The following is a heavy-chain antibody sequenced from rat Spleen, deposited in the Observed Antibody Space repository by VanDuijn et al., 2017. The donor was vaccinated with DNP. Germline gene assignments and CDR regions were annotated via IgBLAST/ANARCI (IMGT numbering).Heavy chain of an antibody. CDR2: IIYDGSHT. J-gene: IGHJ3*01. CDR3: ATHTGSWFAY. D-gene: IGHD5-1*01. V-gene: IGHV5S10*01. Sequence: EVQLVESGGGVVQPGKSLKLSCAASGFSFSDSAMAWVRQSPKMGLEWVATIIYDGSHTFYRDSVQGRFIISRDNAKTTLNLQMDSLRSEDTATYYCATHTGSWFAYWGQGTLVTVSS. CDR1: GFSFSDSA.